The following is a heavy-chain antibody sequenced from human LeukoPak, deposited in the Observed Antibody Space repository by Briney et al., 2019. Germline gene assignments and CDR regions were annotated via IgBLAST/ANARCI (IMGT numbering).Heavy chain of an antibody. Sequence: GESLEISCKASGYTFTSYDINWVRQATGQGLEWMGWMNPNSGNTGYAQKFQGRVTMTRNTSISTAYMELSSLRSEDTAVYYCARAKGRRDGYNSVGYWGQGTLVTVSS. J-gene: IGHJ4*02. CDR2: MNPNSGNT. CDR3: ARAKGRRDGYNSVGY. D-gene: IGHD5-24*01. CDR1: GYTFTSYD. V-gene: IGHV1-8*01.